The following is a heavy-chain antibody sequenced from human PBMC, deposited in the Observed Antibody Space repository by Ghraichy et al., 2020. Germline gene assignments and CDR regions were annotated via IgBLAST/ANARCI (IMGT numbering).Heavy chain of an antibody. CDR1: GGSISSYY. Sequence: SETLSLTCTVSGGSISSYYWSWIRQPPGKGLEWIGYIYYSGSTNYNPSLKSRVTISVDTSKNQFSLKLSSVTAADTAVYYCARRAASGGKTNWGQGTLVTVSS. J-gene: IGHJ4*02. D-gene: IGHD3-10*01. CDR2: IYYSGST. CDR3: ARRAASGGKTN. V-gene: IGHV4-59*08.